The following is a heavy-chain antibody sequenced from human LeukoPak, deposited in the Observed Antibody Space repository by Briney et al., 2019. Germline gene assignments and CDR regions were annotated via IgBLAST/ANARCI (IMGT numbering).Heavy chain of an antibody. CDR2: ISGSGGST. D-gene: IGHD3-10*01. V-gene: IGHV3-23*01. CDR3: AKDRPKYGSGTSWFDP. CDR1: GFTFSSYA. Sequence: QPGGSLRLSCAASGFTFSSYAMHWVRQAPGKGLEWVSAISGSGGSTYYADSVKGRFTISRDNSKNTLYLQMNSLRAEDTAVYYCAKDRPKYGSGTSWFDPWGQGTLVTVSS. J-gene: IGHJ5*02.